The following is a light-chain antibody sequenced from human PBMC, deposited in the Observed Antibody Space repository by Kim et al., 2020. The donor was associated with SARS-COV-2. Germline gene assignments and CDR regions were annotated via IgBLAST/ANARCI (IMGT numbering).Light chain of an antibody. CDR1: KLGDKY. CDR2: QDS. V-gene: IGLV3-1*01. J-gene: IGLJ3*02. CDR3: QAWDSSIRV. Sequence: SYELTQPPSVSVSPGQTASITCSGDKLGDKYACWYQQKPGQSPVLVIYQDSKRTSGIPERFSGSNSGNTATLTISGTQAMDEADYYCQAWDSSIRVFGGG.